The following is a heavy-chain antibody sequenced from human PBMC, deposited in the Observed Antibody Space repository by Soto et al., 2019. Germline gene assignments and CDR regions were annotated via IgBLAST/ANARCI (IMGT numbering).Heavy chain of an antibody. CDR3: ASGYSYGKNYYYYYMDV. Sequence: GGSLRLSCAASGFTFSSYSMNWVRQAPGKGLEWVSSISSSSSYIYYADSVKGRFTVSRDNAKNSLYLQMDSLRVEDTAVYYCASGYSYGKNYYYYYMDVWGKGATVTVSS. CDR1: GFTFSSYS. D-gene: IGHD5-18*01. V-gene: IGHV3-21*01. CDR2: ISSSSSYI. J-gene: IGHJ6*03.